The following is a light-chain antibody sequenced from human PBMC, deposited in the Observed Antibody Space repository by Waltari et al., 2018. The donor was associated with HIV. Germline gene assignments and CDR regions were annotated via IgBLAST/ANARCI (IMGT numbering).Light chain of an antibody. J-gene: IGLJ2*01. CDR2: KDT. CDR3: YSAADKNVL. V-gene: IGLV3-19*01. CDR1: SLRSYY. Sequence: SSELTQDPAVSVALGQTVRITCQGDSLRSYYASWYQQKHGQAHILVIYKDTERPAGIPERFSGSSSGTTVTLTISGAQVEDEADYFCYSAADKNVLFGGGTKLTVL.